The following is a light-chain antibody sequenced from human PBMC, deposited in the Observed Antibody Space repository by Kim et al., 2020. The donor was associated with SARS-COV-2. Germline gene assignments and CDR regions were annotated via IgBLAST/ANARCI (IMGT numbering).Light chain of an antibody. CDR1: STSVGGYDF. CDR2: DIT. CDR3: SSYTVRSTFV. V-gene: IGLV2-14*03. J-gene: IGLJ3*02. Sequence: GQSITISCTASSTSVGGYDFGSWYQQHPGKVPNLILYDITKRHAGVSSRFSGAKSGNTASLTISGLQAEDEADYYGSSYTVRSTFVFGGGTQLTVL.